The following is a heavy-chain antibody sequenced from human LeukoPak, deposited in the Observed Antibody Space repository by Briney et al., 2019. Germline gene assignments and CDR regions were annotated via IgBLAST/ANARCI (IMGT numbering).Heavy chain of an antibody. V-gene: IGHV4-59*11. Sequence: SETLSLACTVSGGSISSHFWSWIRLPPGKGLEWIGYFSDRGGPNYNPSLKSRVTISGDTSKNQVSLKLRSVTAADTAIYYCARDYDYFDYWGQGTQVTVSS. J-gene: IGHJ4*02. CDR1: GGSISSHF. CDR3: ARDYDYFDY. CDR2: FSDRGGP. D-gene: IGHD3-16*01.